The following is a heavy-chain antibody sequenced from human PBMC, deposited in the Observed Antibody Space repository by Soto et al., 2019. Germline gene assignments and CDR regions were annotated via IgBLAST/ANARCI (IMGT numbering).Heavy chain of an antibody. Sequence: QLQLQESGPGLVKPSETLSLTCTVSGGSISSSSYYWGWIRQPPGKGLEWIGSIYYSGSTYYNPSLKCRVTISVDTSKNQFSLRLSSVTAADTAVYYCASPFPYCSSTSCLYAFYIWGQGTMVTVSS. CDR3: ASPFPYCSSTSCLYAFYI. D-gene: IGHD2-2*01. CDR2: IYYSGST. J-gene: IGHJ3*02. CDR1: GGSISSSSYY. V-gene: IGHV4-39*01.